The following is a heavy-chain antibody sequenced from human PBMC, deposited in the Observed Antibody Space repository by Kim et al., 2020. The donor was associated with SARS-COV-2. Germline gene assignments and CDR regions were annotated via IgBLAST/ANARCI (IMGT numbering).Heavy chain of an antibody. D-gene: IGHD1-26*01. CDR2: DT. Sequence: DTRYSPSFQGQVTISADKSISTAYLQWSSLKASDTAMYYCARRGGSYCSYWGQGTLVTVSS. V-gene: IGHV5-51*01. J-gene: IGHJ4*02. CDR3: ARRGGSYCSY.